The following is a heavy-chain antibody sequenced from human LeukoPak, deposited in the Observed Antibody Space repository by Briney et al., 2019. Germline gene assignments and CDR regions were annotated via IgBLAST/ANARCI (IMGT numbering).Heavy chain of an antibody. CDR3: ATHWLDATKTYSYWFDP. CDR2: IYRGETT. D-gene: IGHD1/OR15-1a*01. V-gene: IGHV4-4*09. J-gene: IGHJ5*02. Sequence: SETLSLTCSVSGGSINNYWWSWIRQPPGKGLEWIGYIYRGETTNYNPSLKSRVTLSVDTSKNQISLKLNSVTAADTAVYYCATHWLDATKTYSYWFDPWGQGTLVTVSS. CDR1: GGSINNYW.